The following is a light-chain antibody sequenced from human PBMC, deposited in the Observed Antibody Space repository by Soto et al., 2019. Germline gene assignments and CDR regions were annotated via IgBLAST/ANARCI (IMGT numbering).Light chain of an antibody. J-gene: IGLJ3*02. CDR1: SSNIGTNI. CDR3: AAWYDSKNGPV. V-gene: IGLV1-44*01. Sequence: QSVPTQPPSASGTPGQRVTISCSGSSSNIGTNIVNWYQQVPGTAPKLLIYSYNQRPSGVPDRFSGSKSGTSASLAISGLQSEDEADYYCAAWYDSKNGPVFGGGTKLTVL. CDR2: SYN.